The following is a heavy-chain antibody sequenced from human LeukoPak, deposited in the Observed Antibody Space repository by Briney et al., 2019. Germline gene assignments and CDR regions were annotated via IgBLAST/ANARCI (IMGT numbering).Heavy chain of an antibody. Sequence: PGGPLRLSCAASGFTFRDNGMDWVRQAPGKGLEWVAVISYDGSHQYYADSVKGRFTISRDNSKNTLYLQMNSLRPEDTAVYYCATPINYHGSGSYFPPIHWGQGTLVTVSS. CDR1: GFTFRDNG. J-gene: IGHJ4*02. D-gene: IGHD3-10*01. V-gene: IGHV3-30*03. CDR3: ATPINYHGSGSYFPPIH. CDR2: ISYDGSHQ.